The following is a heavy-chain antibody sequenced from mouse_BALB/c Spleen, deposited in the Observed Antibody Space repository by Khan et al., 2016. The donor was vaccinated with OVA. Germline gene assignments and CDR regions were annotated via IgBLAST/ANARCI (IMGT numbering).Heavy chain of an antibody. CDR3: ARWFGY. CDR1: GYSITSDYA. J-gene: IGHJ3*01. Sequence: EVKLEESGPGLVKPSQSLSLTCTVTGYSITSDYAWNWIRQFPGNKLEWMGSISYSGRTSSIPSLKSRISITRDTSNNQFFLQLSSVTTEDTATYYCARWFGYWGQGTLVTVSA. CDR2: ISYSGRT. V-gene: IGHV3-2*02.